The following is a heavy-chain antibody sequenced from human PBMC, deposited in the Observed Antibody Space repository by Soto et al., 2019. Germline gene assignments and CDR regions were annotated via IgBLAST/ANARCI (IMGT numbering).Heavy chain of an antibody. Sequence: GGSLRLSCAASGFTFSSYSMNWVRQAPGKGLEWVSSISSSSYIYYADSVKGRFTISRDNAKNSLYLQMNSLRAEDTAVYYCAREVWVAGLLVGSGGFQHWGQGTLVTVSS. D-gene: IGHD6-19*01. CDR1: GFTFSSYS. V-gene: IGHV3-21*01. CDR3: AREVWVAGLLVGSGGFQH. CDR2: ISSSSYI. J-gene: IGHJ1*01.